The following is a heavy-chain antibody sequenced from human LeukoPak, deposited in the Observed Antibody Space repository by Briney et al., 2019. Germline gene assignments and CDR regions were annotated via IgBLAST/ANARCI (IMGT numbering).Heavy chain of an antibody. CDR2: ISAYNGNT. CDR1: GYTFTGNY. CDR3: ARELGYYDSSGYYPDY. Sequence: ASVKVSCKASGYTFTGNYMHWVRQAPGQGLEWMGWISAYNGNTNYAQKLQGRVTMTTDTSTSTAYMELRSLRSDDTAVYYCARELGYYDSSGYYPDYWGQGTLVTVSS. V-gene: IGHV1-18*04. J-gene: IGHJ4*02. D-gene: IGHD3-22*01.